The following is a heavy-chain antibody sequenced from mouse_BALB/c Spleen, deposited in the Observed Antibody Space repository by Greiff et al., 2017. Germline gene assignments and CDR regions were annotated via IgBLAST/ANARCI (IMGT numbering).Heavy chain of an antibody. Sequence: EVHLVESGGGLVQPGGSRKLSCAASGFTFSSFGMHWVRQAPEKGLEWVAYISSGSSTIYYADTVKGRFTISRDNPKNTLFLQMTSLRSEDTAMYYCARGRYGNYAWFAYWGQGTLVTVSA. V-gene: IGHV5-17*02. J-gene: IGHJ3*01. CDR1: GFTFSSFG. CDR3: ARGRYGNYAWFAY. D-gene: IGHD2-10*02. CDR2: ISSGSSTI.